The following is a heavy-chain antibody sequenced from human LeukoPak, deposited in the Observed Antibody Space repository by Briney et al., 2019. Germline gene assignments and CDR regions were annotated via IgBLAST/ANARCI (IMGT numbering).Heavy chain of an antibody. CDR1: GFIFSRYW. CDR2: INGDGSTL. V-gene: IGHV3-74*01. J-gene: IGHJ4*02. CDR3: VSFYETY. Sequence: GGSLRLSCAASGFIFSRYWMHWVRQAPGKGLVWVSRINGDGSTLSYADSVKGRFTISRDNAKNTLYLQMNSLRAEDTAVYYCVSFYETYWGRGTLVTVPS. D-gene: IGHD2-2*01.